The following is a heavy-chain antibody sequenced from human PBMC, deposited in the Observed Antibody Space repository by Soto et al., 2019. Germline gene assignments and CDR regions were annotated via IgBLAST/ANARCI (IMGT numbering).Heavy chain of an antibody. CDR2: IFSNDEK. J-gene: IGHJ5*02. Sequence: QVTLKESGPVLVKPTETLTLTCTVSGFSLSNARMGVSWIRQPPGKALEWLAHIFSNDEKSYSTSLKSRLTISKDTPKSQVILTMTNMHPLDTATDYCARSHSSRWPPHPDWFDPWGQGTLVTVSS. D-gene: IGHD6-13*01. CDR3: ARSHSSRWPPHPDWFDP. V-gene: IGHV2-26*01. CDR1: GFSLSNARMG.